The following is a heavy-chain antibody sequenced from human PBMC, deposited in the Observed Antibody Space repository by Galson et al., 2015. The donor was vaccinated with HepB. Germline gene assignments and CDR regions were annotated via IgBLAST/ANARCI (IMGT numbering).Heavy chain of an antibody. CDR2: INAGNGNT. J-gene: IGHJ4*02. D-gene: IGHD1-26*01. V-gene: IGHV1-3*01. CDR1: GYTFTSHA. Sequence: SVKVSCKASGYTFTSHAMHWVRQAPGQRLEWMGWINAGNGNTKYSQKFQGRVTITRDTSATTAYMELSSLRSEDTAIYYCARAAGVGATTNYFDYWGQETLVTVSS. CDR3: ARAAGVGATTNYFDY.